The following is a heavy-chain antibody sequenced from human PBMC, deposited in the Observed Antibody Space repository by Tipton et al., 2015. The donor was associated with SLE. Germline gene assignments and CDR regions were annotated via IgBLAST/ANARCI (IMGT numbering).Heavy chain of an antibody. CDR1: GGSFSGYY. CDR2: IYYSGSI. D-gene: IGHD6-13*01. J-gene: IGHJ1*01. V-gene: IGHV4-59*01. Sequence: TLSLTCTVYGGSFSGYYWSWIRQPPGKGLEWIGYIYYSGSINYNTSLKSRVTISLDTSKNQFSLKLTSVTSADTAVYYCASVPKRGSTWHAEYFQHWGPGTLVTVSS. CDR3: ASVPKRGSTWHAEYFQH.